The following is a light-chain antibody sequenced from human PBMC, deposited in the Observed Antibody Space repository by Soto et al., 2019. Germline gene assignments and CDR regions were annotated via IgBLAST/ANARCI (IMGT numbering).Light chain of an antibody. Sequence: SSELTQPPSVSVSPGQTASITCSGDKLGDKYACWYQQKPGQSPVLVIYQDSKRPSGIPERFSGSNSGNTATLPISGTRAMEGADYSCRAWDSGTVVFGGGTKLPV. CDR2: QDS. CDR1: KLGDKY. V-gene: IGLV3-1*01. J-gene: IGLJ2*01. CDR3: RAWDSGTVV.